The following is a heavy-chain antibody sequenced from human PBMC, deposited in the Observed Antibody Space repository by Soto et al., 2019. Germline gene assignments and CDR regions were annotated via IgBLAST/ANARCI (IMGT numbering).Heavy chain of an antibody. D-gene: IGHD2-2*01. Sequence: ASVKVSCKASGGTFSSYAISWVRQAPGQGLEWMGGIIPIFGTANYAQKFQGRVTITADESTSTAYMELSSLRSEDTAVYYCARDSRGIVVVPAARDYYYYGMDVWGQGTTVTVSS. CDR1: GGTFSSYA. CDR3: ARDSRGIVVVPAARDYYYYGMDV. V-gene: IGHV1-69*13. CDR2: IIPIFGTA. J-gene: IGHJ6*02.